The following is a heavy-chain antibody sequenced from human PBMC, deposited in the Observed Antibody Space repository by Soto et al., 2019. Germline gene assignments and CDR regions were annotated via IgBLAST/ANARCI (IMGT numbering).Heavy chain of an antibody. CDR3: AREGNYDLTRGAFDI. J-gene: IGHJ3*02. Sequence: PSETLSLTCAVYGGSFSGYYWSWIRQPPGKGLEWIGEINHSGSTNYNPSLKSRVTISVDTSKNQFSLKLSSVTAADTAVYYCAREGNYDLTRGAFDIWGQGTMVTVSS. D-gene: IGHD3-3*01. CDR1: GGSFSGYY. V-gene: IGHV4-34*01. CDR2: INHSGST.